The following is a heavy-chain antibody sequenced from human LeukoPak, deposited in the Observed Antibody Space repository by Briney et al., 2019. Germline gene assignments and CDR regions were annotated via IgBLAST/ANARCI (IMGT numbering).Heavy chain of an antibody. CDR1: GFTFSSYA. CDR2: IKTKTNAGAT. Sequence: GGSLRLSCAASGFTFSSYAMNWVRQAPGKGLEWVGRIKTKTNAGATDYAAPAKGRFAISRDDSKNTLYLQMNSLKTEDTALYYCTSNDAFDVWGQGTMVTVSS. V-gene: IGHV3-15*05. CDR3: TSNDAFDV. J-gene: IGHJ3*01.